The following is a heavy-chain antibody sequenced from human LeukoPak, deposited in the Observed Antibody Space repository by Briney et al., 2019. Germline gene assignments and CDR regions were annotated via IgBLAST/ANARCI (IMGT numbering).Heavy chain of an antibody. Sequence: GGSLRLSCAASGFTFSSYAMSWVRQAPGKGLEWVSAISGSGSSTYYADSVKGRFTISRDNSKNTVYVQMNSLRAEDTAVYYCAKGGQQPIDYWGQGTLVTVSS. CDR2: ISGSGSST. J-gene: IGHJ4*02. V-gene: IGHV3-23*01. D-gene: IGHD6-13*01. CDR3: AKGGQQPIDY. CDR1: GFTFSSYA.